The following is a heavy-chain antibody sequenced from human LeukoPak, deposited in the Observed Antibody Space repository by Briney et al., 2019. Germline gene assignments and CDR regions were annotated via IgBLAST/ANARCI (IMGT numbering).Heavy chain of an antibody. V-gene: IGHV3-74*01. J-gene: IGHJ4*02. CDR3: ATDGAYGLTH. CDR2: VSSDGSRT. Sequence: GGSLRLSCAASAVSFSTTWMHWVRQAPGKGLMWVSHVSSDGSRTYADSVKGRFTVSRDNNKDMVYLQMSSMRAEDTAVYYCATDGAYGLTHWGQGTLVTVSS. CDR1: AVSFSTTW. D-gene: IGHD3-16*01.